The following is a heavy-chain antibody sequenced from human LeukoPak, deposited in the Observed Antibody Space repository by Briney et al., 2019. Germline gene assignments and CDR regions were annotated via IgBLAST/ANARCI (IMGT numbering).Heavy chain of an antibody. CDR2: IWYDGSNK. J-gene: IGHJ4*02. CDR1: GFTFSSYG. CDR3: ARANSNVLRYFDWLPNFDY. Sequence: GRSLRLSCAASGFTFSSYGMHWVRQAPGKGLEWVAVIWYDGSNKYYADSVKGRFTISRDNSKNTLYLLMNSLRAEDTAVYYCARANSNVLRYFDWLPNFDYWGQGTLVTVSS. D-gene: IGHD3-9*01. V-gene: IGHV3-33*01.